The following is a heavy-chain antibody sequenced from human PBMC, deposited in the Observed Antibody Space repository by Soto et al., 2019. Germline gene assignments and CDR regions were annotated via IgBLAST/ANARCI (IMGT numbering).Heavy chain of an antibody. CDR1: GYTFTSYA. Sequence: QVQLVQSGAEEKKPGASVKVSCKASGYTFTSYAMQWVRQAPGQRLEWMGWINAGNGNTKYSQKFKGRVTITRDTPGSTADMQLSSLRSEDTAVYYCARTHLGTTTDVMYVWGLVTTVTVAS. V-gene: IGHV1-3*05. CDR2: INAGNGNT. D-gene: IGHD1-7*01. CDR3: ARTHLGTTTDVMYV. J-gene: IGHJ6*02.